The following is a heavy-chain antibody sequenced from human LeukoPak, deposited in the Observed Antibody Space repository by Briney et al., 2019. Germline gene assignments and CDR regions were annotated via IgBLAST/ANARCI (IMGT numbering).Heavy chain of an antibody. CDR2: IYHSGST. Sequence: SETRSLTCTVSGGSISSGGYYWSWIRQPPGKGLEWIGYIYHSGSTYYNPSLKSRVTISVDRSKNQFSLKLSSVTAADTAVYYCAGSRTNLTPAFDYWGQGTLVTVSS. J-gene: IGHJ4*02. CDR3: AGSRTNLTPAFDY. CDR1: GGSISSGGYY. D-gene: IGHD4-23*01. V-gene: IGHV4-30-2*01.